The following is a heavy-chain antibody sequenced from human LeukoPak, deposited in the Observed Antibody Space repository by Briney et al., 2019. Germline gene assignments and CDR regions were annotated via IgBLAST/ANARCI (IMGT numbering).Heavy chain of an antibody. CDR3: GRCGVWGSYRPFEY. J-gene: IGHJ4*02. D-gene: IGHD3-16*02. V-gene: IGHV1-8*01. CDR1: RYTLTIYN. CDR2: INPTSGKT. Sequence: AAVNASRTASRYTLTIYNIKWVRQTPRQGGEWVGWINPTSGKTGYAQNSQGRLTMTRNTSLSKAYMELASLRSEDPAVYYCGRCGVWGSYRPFEYWGQGTLVTVSS.